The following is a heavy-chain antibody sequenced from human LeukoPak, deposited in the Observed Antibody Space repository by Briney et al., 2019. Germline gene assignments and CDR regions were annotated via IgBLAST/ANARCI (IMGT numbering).Heavy chain of an antibody. CDR3: AKDRYSSLNEIDY. CDR2: MSYDGSYK. Sequence: GRSLRLSCAASEFTFRTYGMHWVRQAPGKGLEWVAVMSYDGSYKFYADSVKGRFTISRDNSKSTLYLQMNSLRAEDTAIYYCAKDRYSSLNEIDYWGQGTLVTVSS. J-gene: IGHJ4*02. CDR1: EFTFRTYG. D-gene: IGHD6-19*01. V-gene: IGHV3-30*18.